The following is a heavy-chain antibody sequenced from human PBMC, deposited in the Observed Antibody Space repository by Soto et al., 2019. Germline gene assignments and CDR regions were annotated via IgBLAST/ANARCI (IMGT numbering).Heavy chain of an antibody. Sequence: QITLKESGPLLVEPTQTLTLTCSFSGFSLTTGGVGVGWLRQAPGKALECLGIIYWDNDRRYNPSLKERLTITQDTSKNQVVLTMTYMEPVDTATYYCAHRVPYSSYCDVGWCDTWGQGTLVTVS. CDR3: AHRVPYSSYCDVGWCDT. CDR1: GFSLTTGGVG. D-gene: IGHD2-21*01. J-gene: IGHJ5*02. V-gene: IGHV2-5*02. CDR2: IYWDNDR.